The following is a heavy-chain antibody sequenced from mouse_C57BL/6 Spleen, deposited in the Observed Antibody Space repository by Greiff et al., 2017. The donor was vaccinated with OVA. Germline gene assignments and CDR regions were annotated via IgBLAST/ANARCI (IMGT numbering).Heavy chain of an antibody. Sequence: VKLMESGAELVRPGASVTLSCKASGYTFTDYEMHWVKQTPVHGLEWIGAIDPETGGTAYNQKFKGKAILTADKSSSTAYMELRILTSEDSAVYYCTVITTVVATDYWGQGTTLTVSS. V-gene: IGHV1-15*01. CDR2: IDPETGGT. D-gene: IGHD1-1*01. J-gene: IGHJ2*01. CDR1: GYTFTDYE. CDR3: TVITTVVATDY.